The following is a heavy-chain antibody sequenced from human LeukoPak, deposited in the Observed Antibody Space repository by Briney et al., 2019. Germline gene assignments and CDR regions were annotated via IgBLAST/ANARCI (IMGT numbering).Heavy chain of an antibody. D-gene: IGHD3-3*01. J-gene: IGHJ3*02. CDR1: GGSISSYY. Sequence: SETLSLTCTVSGGSISSYYWSWIRQPPGKGLKWIGYIYYSGSTSYNPSLKSRVTISVDTSKNQFSLKLSSVTAADTAVYYCARVRRVVETYYDFWSGYYTPDAFDIWGQGTMVTVSS. V-gene: IGHV4-59*01. CDR3: ARVRRVVETYYDFWSGYYTPDAFDI. CDR2: IYYSGST.